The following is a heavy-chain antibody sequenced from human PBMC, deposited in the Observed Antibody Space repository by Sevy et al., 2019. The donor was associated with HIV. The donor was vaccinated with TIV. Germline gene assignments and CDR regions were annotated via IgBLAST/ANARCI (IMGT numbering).Heavy chain of an antibody. CDR2: IKSKTDGGTT. D-gene: IGHD2-15*01. CDR3: TTGEVGYCRGGSCYFG. J-gene: IGHJ4*02. V-gene: IGHV3-15*01. CDR1: GFTFSNAW. Sequence: GGYLRLSCAASGFTFSNAWMSWVRQAPGKGLEWVGHIKSKTDGGTTDYAAPVKGRFTISRDDSKNTLYLQMNSLKTEDTAVYYCTTGEVGYCRGGSCYFGWGQGTLVTVSS.